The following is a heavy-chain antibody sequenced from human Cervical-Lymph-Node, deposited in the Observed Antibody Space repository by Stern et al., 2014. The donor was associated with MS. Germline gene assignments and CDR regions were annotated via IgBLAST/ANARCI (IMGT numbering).Heavy chain of an antibody. CDR3: ARGRGYSYEFDY. J-gene: IGHJ4*02. Sequence: QLQLQESGPGLVKPSETLSLTCTVSGGSISTYYWSWIRRPPGKALEWIGYIYYSGSTNYNPSLKSRVTILVDTSKSQFSLKLSSVTAADTAVYYCARGRGYSYEFDYWGQGTLVTVSS. D-gene: IGHD5-18*01. CDR2: IYYSGST. CDR1: GGSISTYY. V-gene: IGHV4-59*01.